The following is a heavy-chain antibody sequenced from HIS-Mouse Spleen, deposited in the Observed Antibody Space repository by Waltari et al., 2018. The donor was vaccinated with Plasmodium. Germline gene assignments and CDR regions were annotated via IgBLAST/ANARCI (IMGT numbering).Heavy chain of an antibody. CDR1: GFTFRSHT. J-gene: IGHJ3*02. D-gene: IGHD7-27*01. V-gene: IGHV3-21*01. Sequence: EVQLVESGGGLVKPGGSLRLSCAASGFTFRSHTMNWFRQAPGKGLEWVSSISSSSSYIYYADSVKGRFTISRDNAKNSLYLQMNSLRAEDTAVYYCARDPPLSITGDLDAFDIWGQGTMVTVSS. CDR3: ARDPPLSITGDLDAFDI. CDR2: ISSSSSYI.